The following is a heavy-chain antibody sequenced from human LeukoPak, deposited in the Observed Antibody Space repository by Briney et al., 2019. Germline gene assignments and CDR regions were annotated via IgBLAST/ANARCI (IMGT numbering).Heavy chain of an antibody. Sequence: SETLSLTCSVSGGSFSGGIYYWGWIRQPPGKGLEWIGNINYRGNTVYNPSLESRVSMSVDTSRSQFSLRLRSVTAADTSVYYCARRRAAAGPFDYWGQGTRVTVSS. CDR2: INYRGNT. CDR3: ARRRAAAGPFDY. V-gene: IGHV4-39*01. J-gene: IGHJ4*02. CDR1: GGSFSGGIYY. D-gene: IGHD6-13*01.